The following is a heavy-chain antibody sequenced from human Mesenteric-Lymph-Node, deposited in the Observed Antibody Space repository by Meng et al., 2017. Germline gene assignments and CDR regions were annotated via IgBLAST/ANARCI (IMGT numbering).Heavy chain of an antibody. Sequence: EVQLVESGGGLVQPGGSLRLSCAASGFTISRHWMHWVRQAPGKGLVWASRINSDGRTTNYADSVKGRFTISRDNAKNTLYLQMNSLRAEDTAVYFCTGLSGPFDYWGQGTLVTVSS. CDR2: INSDGRTT. D-gene: IGHD6-19*01. CDR1: GFTISRHW. J-gene: IGHJ4*02. V-gene: IGHV3-74*01. CDR3: TGLSGPFDY.